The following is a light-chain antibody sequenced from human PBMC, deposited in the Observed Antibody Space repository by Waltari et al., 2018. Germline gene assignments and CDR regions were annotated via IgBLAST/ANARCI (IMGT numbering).Light chain of an antibody. J-gene: IGKJ1*01. Sequence: DIVLTQSPGTLSLSPGERATLSCRASQSIGSHYLAWYQQKPGQAPRFLIYDAATRVTGIPDRFSGSGSGTDFTLTISRLEPEDFAVYYCQQYGSSPTFGQGTKVEIK. CDR3: QQYGSSPT. CDR2: DAA. CDR1: QSIGSHY. V-gene: IGKV3-20*01.